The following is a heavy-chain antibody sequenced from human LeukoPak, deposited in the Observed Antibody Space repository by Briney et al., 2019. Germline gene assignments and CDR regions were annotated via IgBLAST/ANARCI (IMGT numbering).Heavy chain of an antibody. D-gene: IGHD1-26*01. V-gene: IGHV4-39*07. Sequence: SETLSLTCTVSGGSISSDNHYWVWMRQPPGKGLEWIGSICHTGRTYYDASLKSRLTISVDTSKNQFSLRLSSVTAADTAVYYCAREGFRVGARPFNFDSWGQGTLVTVSS. CDR1: GGSISSDNHY. CDR3: AREGFRVGARPFNFDS. CDR2: ICHTGRT. J-gene: IGHJ4*02.